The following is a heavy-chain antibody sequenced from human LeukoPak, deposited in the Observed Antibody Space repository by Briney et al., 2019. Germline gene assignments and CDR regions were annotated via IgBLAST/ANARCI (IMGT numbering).Heavy chain of an antibody. CDR3: ARGVVPAAMAALYYYYYYMDV. Sequence: SETLSLTCTVSGGSISSYYWSWIRQPPGKGLEWIGYIYYSGSTNYNPSLKSRVTISVDTSKNQFSLKLSSVTAADTAVYYCARGVVPAAMAALYYYYYYMDVWGKGTTVTVSS. CDR2: IYYSGST. CDR1: GGSISSYY. V-gene: IGHV4-59*01. J-gene: IGHJ6*03. D-gene: IGHD2-2*01.